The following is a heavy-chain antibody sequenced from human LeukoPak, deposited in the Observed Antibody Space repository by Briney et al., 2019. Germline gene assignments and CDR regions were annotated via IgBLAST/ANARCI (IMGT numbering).Heavy chain of an antibody. V-gene: IGHV4-30-4*08. CDR1: GGSISSGDYY. J-gene: IGHJ6*03. Sequence: SETLSLTCTVSGGSISSGDYYWSWIRQPPGKGLEWIGYIYYSGSTYYNPSLKSRVTISVDTSKNQFSLKLSSVTAADTAVYYCARELVDCSSTSCLRYYYYYMDVWGKGTTVTVSS. D-gene: IGHD2-2*01. CDR2: IYYSGST. CDR3: ARELVDCSSTSCLRYYYYYMDV.